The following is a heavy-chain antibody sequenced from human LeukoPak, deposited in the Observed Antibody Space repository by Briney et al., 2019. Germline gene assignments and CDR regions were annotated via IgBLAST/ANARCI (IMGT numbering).Heavy chain of an antibody. CDR2: IYYSGST. Sequence: SETLSLTCTVSGDSITNTIYYWGWIRQPPGKGLEWIGGIYYSGSTYYNPSLRSRVTISLDTSKNQFFLRLSSVTAADTAMYYCARGGRYYDSGSYGFDPWGQGTLVTVSS. V-gene: IGHV4-39*07. J-gene: IGHJ5*02. D-gene: IGHD3-10*01. CDR1: GDSITNTIYY. CDR3: ARGGRYYDSGSYGFDP.